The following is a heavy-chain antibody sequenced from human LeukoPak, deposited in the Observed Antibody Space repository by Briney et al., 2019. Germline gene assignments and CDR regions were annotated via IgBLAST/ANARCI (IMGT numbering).Heavy chain of an antibody. J-gene: IGHJ6*02. CDR2: ISGSGGST. D-gene: IGHD2-15*01. CDR1: GFTVSSNY. V-gene: IGHV3-23*01. CDR3: ARDPTPWSAPYYYYGMDV. Sequence: GGSLRLSCAASGFTVSSNYMSWVRQAPGKGLEWVSAISGSGGSTYYADSVKGRFTISRDNSKNTLYLQMNSLRAEDTAVYYCARDPTPWSAPYYYYGMDVWGQGTTVTVSS.